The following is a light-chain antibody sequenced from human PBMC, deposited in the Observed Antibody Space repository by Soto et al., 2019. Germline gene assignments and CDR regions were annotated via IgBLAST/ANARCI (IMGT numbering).Light chain of an antibody. Sequence: QSVLTQPPSASGSPGQSVTISCTGTSSDVGNYDSVSWYQHHPGKAPQAVIYEVNKRPSGVPDRFSGSKSGNTASLTVSGLQAEDEGDYYCSSYAGSNNYVFGTGTKGTV. J-gene: IGLJ1*01. CDR2: EVN. V-gene: IGLV2-8*01. CDR3: SSYAGSNNYV. CDR1: SSDVGNYDS.